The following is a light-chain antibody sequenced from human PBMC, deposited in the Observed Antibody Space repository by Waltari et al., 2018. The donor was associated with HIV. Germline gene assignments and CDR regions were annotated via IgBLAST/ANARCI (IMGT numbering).Light chain of an antibody. CDR3: QQSYSPPRT. V-gene: IGKV1-39*01. Sequence: DIQMTQSPSSLSASVGDRVTITRRSSQNISTFLNWYQQKPGKAPKLLIFGASSLQSGVPSRFSGSGSGTDFTLTISSLQPEDFATHYCQQSYSPPRTFGQGTKVEIK. CDR2: GAS. CDR1: QNISTF. J-gene: IGKJ2*01.